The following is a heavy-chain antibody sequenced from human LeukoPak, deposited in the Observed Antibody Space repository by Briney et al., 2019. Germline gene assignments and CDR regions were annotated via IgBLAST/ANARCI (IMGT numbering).Heavy chain of an antibody. J-gene: IGHJ5*02. CDR1: GGSFSGYY. CDR2: INHSGST. D-gene: IGHD3-3*01. CDR3: ARGEGFLEWLRARYNWFDP. Sequence: PSETLSLTCAVYGGSFSGYYWSWIRQPPGKGLEWIGEINHSGSTNYNPSPKSRVTISVDTSKNQFSLKLSSVTAADTAVYYCARGEGFLEWLRARYNWFDPWGQGTLVTVSS. V-gene: IGHV4-34*01.